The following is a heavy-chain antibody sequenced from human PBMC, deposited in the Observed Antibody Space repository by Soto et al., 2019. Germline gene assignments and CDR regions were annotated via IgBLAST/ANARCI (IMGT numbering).Heavy chain of an antibody. CDR1: GGSISSCDYY. D-gene: IGHD3-22*01. J-gene: IGHJ3*02. Sequence: LSLTCTVSGGSISSCDYYWSWIRQPPGKGLEWIGYIYYSGSTYYNPSLKSRVTISVDTSKNQFSPKLSSVTAADTAVYYCARGGDYYDSSGHAFDIWGQGTMVTVSS. V-gene: IGHV4-30-4*01. CDR2: IYYSGST. CDR3: ARGGDYYDSSGHAFDI.